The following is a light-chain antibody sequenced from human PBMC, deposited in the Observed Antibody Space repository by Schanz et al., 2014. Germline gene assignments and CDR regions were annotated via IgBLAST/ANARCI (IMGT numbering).Light chain of an antibody. CDR3: QQYYSLPLT. V-gene: IGKV3-20*01. J-gene: IGKJ4*01. CDR2: GAS. CDR1: QSVTNNF. Sequence: ENVLTQSPGTLSLSPGERATLSCRASQSVTNNFLAWYQQKPGQAPTLLIYGASSRATGIPDRFSGSGSGTDFTLTISRLEPEDFAVYYCQQYYSLPLTFGGGTKVEIK.